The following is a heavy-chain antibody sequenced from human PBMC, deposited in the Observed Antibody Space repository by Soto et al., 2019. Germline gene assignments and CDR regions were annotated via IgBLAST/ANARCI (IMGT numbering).Heavy chain of an antibody. Sequence: GGSLRLSCAASGFTFRSYAMRWVRQAPGKGLEWVSLISGSGGSTYYADSVKGRLTISRDNSKNTLYLQMNSLRAEDTAVYYCAKRDSSGYHYFDDWGQGILVTVSS. D-gene: IGHD3-22*01. CDR1: GFTFRSYA. J-gene: IGHJ4*02. V-gene: IGHV3-23*01. CDR2: ISGSGGST. CDR3: AKRDSSGYHYFDD.